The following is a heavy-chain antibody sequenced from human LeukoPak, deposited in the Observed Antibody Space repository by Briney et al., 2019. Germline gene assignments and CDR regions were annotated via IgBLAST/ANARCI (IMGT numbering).Heavy chain of an antibody. V-gene: IGHV1-2*02. Sequence: ASVQVSCKCSGYTFTGHFIHWVRQAPGQGLEWMGWINPNGGDTNYAQKFQGRVTMTTDTSINTAFMELSSLTSDDTAVYFCARREWSGYYGQFWGQGSLVTVSS. CDR3: ARREWSGYYGQF. CDR2: INPNGGDT. D-gene: IGHD3-3*01. J-gene: IGHJ4*02. CDR1: GYTFTGHF.